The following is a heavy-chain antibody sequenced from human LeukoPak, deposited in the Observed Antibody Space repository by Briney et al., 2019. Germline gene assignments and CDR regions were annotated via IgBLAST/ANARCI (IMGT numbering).Heavy chain of an antibody. V-gene: IGHV1-2*02. Sequence: ASVKVSCKASGYTFTGYYMHWVRQAPGQGLEWMGWINPNSGGTNYAQKFQGRVTMTRDTSISTAYMELSRLRSDDTAVYYCARDVLAAAAGTSIGFDPWGQGTLVTVSS. CDR1: GYTFTGYY. CDR3: ARDVLAAAAGTSIGFDP. J-gene: IGHJ5*02. CDR2: INPNSGGT. D-gene: IGHD6-13*01.